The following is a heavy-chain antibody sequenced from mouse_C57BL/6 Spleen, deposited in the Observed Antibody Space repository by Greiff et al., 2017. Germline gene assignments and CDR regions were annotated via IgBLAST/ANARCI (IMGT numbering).Heavy chain of an antibody. Sequence: QVQLQQSGAELVKPGASVKISCKASGYAFSSYWMNWVKQRPGKGLEWIGQLYPGDGATNYNGKFKGKATLTADKSSSTAYMQISSLTSEDSAVYFCARRDYYGNYFYYAMDYWGQGTSVTVSS. D-gene: IGHD2-1*01. CDR2: LYPGDGAT. CDR1: GYAFSSYW. J-gene: IGHJ4*01. V-gene: IGHV1-80*01. CDR3: ARRDYYGNYFYYAMDY.